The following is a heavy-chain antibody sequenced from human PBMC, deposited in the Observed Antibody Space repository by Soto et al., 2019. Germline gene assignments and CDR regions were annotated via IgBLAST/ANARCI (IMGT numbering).Heavy chain of an antibody. Sequence: ASVKVSCKASGGTFSSYAIIWVRQAPGEGREWMGGIIPIFGTTNYAQKFPGRVTITADESTRTDYMELSSLRSEDTAVYYGAAVLRFLDWLTCYDYWGQGTLVTVSS. V-gene: IGHV1-69*13. CDR3: AAVLRFLDWLTCYDY. CDR1: GGTFSSYA. J-gene: IGHJ4*02. D-gene: IGHD3-3*01. CDR2: IIPIFGTT.